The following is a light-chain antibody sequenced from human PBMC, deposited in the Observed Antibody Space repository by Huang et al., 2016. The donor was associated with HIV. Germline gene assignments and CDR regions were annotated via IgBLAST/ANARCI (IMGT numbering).Light chain of an antibody. V-gene: IGKV4-1*01. CDR3: QQYFTTPQT. Sequence: VMIQSPASLAVSLGERATINCKSSRNLFYTPKNKNYLAWYQQNPGQPPKLLFYGASTRESGVPDRVSGGGSGTDFTLTIRSLQAEDVAVYYCQQYFTTPQTFGQGTRVEIK. CDR2: GAS. J-gene: IGKJ2*01. CDR1: RNLFYTPKNKNY.